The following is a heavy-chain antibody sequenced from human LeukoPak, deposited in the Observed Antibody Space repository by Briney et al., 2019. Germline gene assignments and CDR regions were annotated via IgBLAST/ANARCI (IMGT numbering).Heavy chain of an antibody. CDR1: GYTFTGYY. D-gene: IGHD3-16*01. V-gene: IGHV1-2*02. CDR2: INPNSGGT. Sequence: GASVKVSCKASGYTFTGYYMHWVRQAPGQGLEWMGWINPNSGGTNYAQKFQGRVTMTRDTSISTAYMELSRLRSDDTAVYYCARDRYASPQDYFDYWGQGTLVTVSS. J-gene: IGHJ4*02. CDR3: ARDRYASPQDYFDY.